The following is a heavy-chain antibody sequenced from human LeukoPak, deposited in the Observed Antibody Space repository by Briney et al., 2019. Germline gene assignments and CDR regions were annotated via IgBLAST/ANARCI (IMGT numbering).Heavy chain of an antibody. J-gene: IGHJ4*02. CDR3: ARDWDGDHFDY. CDR1: GFTFSNYW. D-gene: IGHD1-26*01. Sequence: GGSLRLSCAASGFTFSNYWMHWVRQAPGKGLVWVSRINSDGSTTSYADSVKGRFTISRDNAKNTLYLQMNNLRAEDTAVYYCARDWDGDHFDYWGQGTLVTVSS. CDR2: INSDGSTT. V-gene: IGHV3-74*01.